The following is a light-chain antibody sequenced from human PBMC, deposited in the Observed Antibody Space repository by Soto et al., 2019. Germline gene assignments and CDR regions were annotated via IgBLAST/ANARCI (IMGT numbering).Light chain of an antibody. CDR3: QQYKSYSRM. Sequence: DIQMPQYPSTLSASLGDRFTITCLASQSISSWLAWYQQKPGKAPKLLIYDASTLESGVPSRFTGRGSGTEFTLTISSLQPEDFATYYCQQYKSYSRMFGQGTKVDIK. V-gene: IGKV1-5*01. J-gene: IGKJ1*01. CDR1: QSISSW. CDR2: DAS.